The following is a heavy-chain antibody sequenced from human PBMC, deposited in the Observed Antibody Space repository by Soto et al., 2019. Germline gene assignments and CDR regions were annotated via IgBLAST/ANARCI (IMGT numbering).Heavy chain of an antibody. J-gene: IGHJ4*02. D-gene: IGHD6-6*01. V-gene: IGHV3-66*01. Sequence: GGSLRLSCAASGFTVSSNYMSWVRQAPGKGLEWVSVIYSGGSTYYADSVKGRFTISRDNSKNTLYLQMNSLRVEDTAVYYCARGSIAARGPRDYWGKGTRVTVPS. CDR2: IYSGGST. CDR1: GFTVSSNY. CDR3: ARGSIAARGPRDY.